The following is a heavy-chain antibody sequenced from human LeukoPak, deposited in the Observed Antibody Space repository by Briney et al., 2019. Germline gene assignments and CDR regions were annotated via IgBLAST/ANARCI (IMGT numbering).Heavy chain of an antibody. V-gene: IGHV3-48*01. CDR1: GFTFSSYS. J-gene: IGHJ6*03. Sequence: PGGSLRLSCAASGFTFSSYSMNWVRQAPGKGLEWVSYISSSSSTIYYADSVKGRFTISRDNAKNSLYLQMNSLRAEDTAVYYCAGGPEGFRITIFGVVTSGAPYYYYYMDVWGKGTTVTVSS. CDR2: ISSSSSTI. CDR3: AGGPEGFRITIFGVVTSGAPYYYYYMDV. D-gene: IGHD3-3*01.